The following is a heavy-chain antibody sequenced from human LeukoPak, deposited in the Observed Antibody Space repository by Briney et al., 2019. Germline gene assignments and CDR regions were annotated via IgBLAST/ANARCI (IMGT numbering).Heavy chain of an antibody. J-gene: IGHJ4*02. CDR2: ISWNSGSI. Sequence: GRSLRLSCAASGFTFDDYAMHWVRQASGKGLEWVSGISWNSGSIGYADSVKGRFTISRDNAKNSLYLQMNSLRAEDTALYYCAKDLVAGILPAFDYWGQGTLVTVSS. CDR3: AKDLVAGILPAFDY. D-gene: IGHD6-19*01. V-gene: IGHV3-9*01. CDR1: GFTFDDYA.